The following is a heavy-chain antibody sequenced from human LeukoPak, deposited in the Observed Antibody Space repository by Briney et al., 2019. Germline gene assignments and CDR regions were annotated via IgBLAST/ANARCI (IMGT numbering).Heavy chain of an antibody. D-gene: IGHD3-9*01. Sequence: GGSLRLSCAASGFTFSTYAMTWVRQAPGKGLEGVSLISDSGGSTYYADSVRGRFTISRDNSRNTLYLQMNSLRAEDTAVYYCAKRGNILTGYYKVDYWGQGTLVTVSS. J-gene: IGHJ4*02. CDR1: GFTFSTYA. V-gene: IGHV3-23*01. CDR3: AKRGNILTGYYKVDY. CDR2: ISDSGGST.